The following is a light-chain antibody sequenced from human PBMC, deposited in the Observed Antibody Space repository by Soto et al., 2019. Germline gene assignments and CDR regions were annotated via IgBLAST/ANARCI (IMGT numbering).Light chain of an antibody. Sequence: SVLTQPPSASGTPGQRVTISCSGSSSNIGSNTVNWYQQLPGTAPKLLIYSINHRPSGVPDRFSGSKSGTSASLAISGLQSEDEADYYCAAWDYSLNGYVFGTGTKVTVL. J-gene: IGLJ1*01. CDR1: SSNIGSNT. CDR2: SIN. V-gene: IGLV1-44*01. CDR3: AAWDYSLNGYV.